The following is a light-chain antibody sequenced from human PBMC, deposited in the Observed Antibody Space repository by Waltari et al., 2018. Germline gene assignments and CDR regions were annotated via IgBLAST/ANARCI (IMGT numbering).Light chain of an antibody. CDR1: QYVSDF. CDR3: QQTDETPRPS. Sequence: DIQLTQSPSSLSASVGDGVTISCRTSQYVSDFVNWYQQKSGRAPTLLVYGASRLRGGVPSRFSGSGLGTHFILSISSLQRDDSATYYCQQTDETPRPSFGGGTKLEI. CDR2: GAS. V-gene: IGKV1-39*01. J-gene: IGKJ4*01.